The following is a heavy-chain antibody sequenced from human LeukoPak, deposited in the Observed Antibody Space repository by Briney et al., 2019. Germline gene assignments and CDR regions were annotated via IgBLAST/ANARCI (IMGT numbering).Heavy chain of an antibody. J-gene: IGHJ3*02. CDR1: GYTFTSYA. CDR2: IIPILGIA. CDR3: ARNNVVVTAMAAFDI. V-gene: IGHV1-69*04. D-gene: IGHD2-21*02. Sequence: GASVKVSCKTSGYTFTSYAMNWVRQAPGQGLEWMGRIIPILGIANYAQKFQGRVTITADKSTSTAYMELSSLRSEDTAVYYCARNNVVVTAMAAFDIWGQGTMVTVSS.